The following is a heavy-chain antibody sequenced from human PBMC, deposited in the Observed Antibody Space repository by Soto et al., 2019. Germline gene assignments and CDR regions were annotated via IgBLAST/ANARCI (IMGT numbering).Heavy chain of an antibody. CDR2: IYYSGST. D-gene: IGHD2-15*01. CDR3: SRDIRTPRYYYGMDV. J-gene: IGHJ6*02. CDR1: GGSISSRSYY. Sequence: SETLSLTCTVSGGSISSRSYYWGWVRQPPGKGLEWIGSIYYSGSTYYNPSLKSRVTMSVDTSKNQFSLKLSSVTAADTAVYYCSRDIRTPRYYYGMDVWGQGTTVTVSS. V-gene: IGHV4-39*02.